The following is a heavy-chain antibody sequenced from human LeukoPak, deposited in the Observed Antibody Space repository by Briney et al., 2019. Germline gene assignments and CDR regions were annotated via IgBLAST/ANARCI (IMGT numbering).Heavy chain of an antibody. J-gene: IGHJ4*02. D-gene: IGHD3-10*01. CDR1: GFTFSSYG. CDR2: ISYDGSNK. CDR3: ARTVSGWFGELVDY. V-gene: IGHV3-30*03. Sequence: PGGSLRLSCAASGFTFSSYGMHWVRQAPGKGLEWVAVISYDGSNKYYADSVKGRFTISRDNAKNSLYLQMNSLRAEDAAVYYCARTVSGWFGELVDYWGQGTLVTVSS.